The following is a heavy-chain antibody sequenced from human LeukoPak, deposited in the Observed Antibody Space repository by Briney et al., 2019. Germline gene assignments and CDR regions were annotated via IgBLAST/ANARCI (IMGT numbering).Heavy chain of an antibody. D-gene: IGHD6-13*01. J-gene: IGHJ6*03. CDR3: ARLGSSSWYTYYYYMDV. Sequence: SETLSLTCTVSGGSISSSSYYWGWIRQPPGKGLEWIGSIYYSGNTYYNPSLKSRVTTSVDTSKNQFSLKLSSVTAADTAVYYCARLGSSSWYTYYYYMDVWGKGTTVTISS. CDR2: IYYSGNT. V-gene: IGHV4-39*01. CDR1: GGSISSSSYY.